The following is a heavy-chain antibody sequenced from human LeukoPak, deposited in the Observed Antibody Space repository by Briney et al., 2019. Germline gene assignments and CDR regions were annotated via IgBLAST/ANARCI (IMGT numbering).Heavy chain of an antibody. J-gene: IGHJ6*02. V-gene: IGHV1-69*04. CDR1: GGTFSSYA. D-gene: IGHD2-15*01. CDR3: ASPYCSGGSCPYYYGMDV. Sequence: SVKVSCKASGGTFSSYAISWVRQALGQGLEWMGRIIPIFGIANYAQKFQGRVTITADKSTSTAYMELSSLRSEDTAVYYCASPYCSGGSCPYYYGMDVWGQGTTVTVSS. CDR2: IIPIFGIA.